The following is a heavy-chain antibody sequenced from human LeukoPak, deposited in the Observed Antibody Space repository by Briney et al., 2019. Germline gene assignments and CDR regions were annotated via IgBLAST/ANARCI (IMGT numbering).Heavy chain of an antibody. CDR3: AQTTPDSSRREY. J-gene: IGHJ4*02. V-gene: IGHV4-4*07. Sequence: SETLSLTCTVSGGSISSYYWSWIRQPAGKGLEWIGRIYTRGSTNYNPSLESRVTMSVDTSKNQFSLKLSSVTAADTAVYYCAQTTPDSSRREYWGQGTLVTVSS. CDR2: IYTRGST. CDR1: GGSISSYY. D-gene: IGHD6-13*01.